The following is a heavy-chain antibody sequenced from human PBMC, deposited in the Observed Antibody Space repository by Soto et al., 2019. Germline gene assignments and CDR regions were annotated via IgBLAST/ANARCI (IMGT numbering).Heavy chain of an antibody. CDR3: ARGAKYGDKSYYYYGMDV. V-gene: IGHV3-13*01. J-gene: IGHJ6*02. D-gene: IGHD4-17*01. CDR1: GFTFSSYD. Sequence: GGSLRLSCAAPGFTFSSYDMHWVRQATGKGLEWVSAIGTAGDTYYPGSVKGRFTISRENAKNSLYLQMNSLRAGDTAVYYCARGAKYGDKSYYYYGMDVWGQGTTVTVSS. CDR2: IGTAGDT.